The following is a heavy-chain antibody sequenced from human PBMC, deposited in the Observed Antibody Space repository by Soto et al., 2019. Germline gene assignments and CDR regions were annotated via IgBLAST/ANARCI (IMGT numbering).Heavy chain of an antibody. CDR2: INHSGST. J-gene: IGHJ4*02. D-gene: IGHD3-22*01. Sequence: PAETLSLTCAFYGGSFSGYYWSLIRHAPGSGLEWIGEINHSGSTNYNPSLKSRVTISVDTSKNQFSLKLSSVTAADTAVYYCARGHRYYDSSGKRGFAYWGQGTLVTVSS. CDR3: ARGHRYYDSSGKRGFAY. V-gene: IGHV4-34*01. CDR1: GGSFSGYY.